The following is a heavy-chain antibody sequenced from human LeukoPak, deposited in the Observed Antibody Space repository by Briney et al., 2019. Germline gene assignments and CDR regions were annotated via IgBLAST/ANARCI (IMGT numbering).Heavy chain of an antibody. D-gene: IGHD6-25*01. CDR1: GGSPSGDL. CDR2: VNHSGST. J-gene: IGHJ5*02. CDR3: ARWAATGALEYNWFDP. V-gene: IGHV4-34*01. Sequence: PETPSLTRAVYGGSPSGDLWSSIRQPPGTGRKWIGEVNHSGSTNYNPSIKSRVTISADTSKNQFSLKLSSVTAADTAVSYCARWAATGALEYNWFDPWGQGTLVTVSS.